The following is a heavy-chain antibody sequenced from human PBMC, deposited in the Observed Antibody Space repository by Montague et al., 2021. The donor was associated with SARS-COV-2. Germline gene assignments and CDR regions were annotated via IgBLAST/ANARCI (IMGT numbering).Heavy chain of an antibody. D-gene: IGHD6-19*01. CDR1: SGSISTYY. CDR2: VYDSGTT. J-gene: IGHJ6*02. V-gene: IGHV4-59*12. CDR3: ARDSRTSGWGYWYHGLDV. Sequence: SETRSLTCTVSSGSISTYYWGWIRQPPGKGLEWIGYVYDSGTTKYSPSLKSRVTISVDTSRNHLSLKLTSVTAADTAVYYCARDSRTSGWGYWYHGLDVWGQGTTVIVSS.